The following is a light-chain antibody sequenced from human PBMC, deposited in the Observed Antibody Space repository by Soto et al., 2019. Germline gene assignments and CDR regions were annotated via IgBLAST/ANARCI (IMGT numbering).Light chain of an antibody. CDR2: GAS. Sequence: EVVMRQSPATLSVSPGEGATLSCRASQGIGDTLAWYQHKPGQTPRLLIYGASSRATGIPDRFSGSGSGTDFTLTISRLEPEDFAVYYCQQYGSSPWTFGQGTKVDIK. V-gene: IGKV3-20*01. CDR3: QQYGSSPWT. J-gene: IGKJ1*01. CDR1: QGIGDT.